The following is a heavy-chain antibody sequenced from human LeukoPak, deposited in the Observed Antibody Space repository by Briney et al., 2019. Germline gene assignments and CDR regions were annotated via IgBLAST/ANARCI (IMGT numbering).Heavy chain of an antibody. J-gene: IGHJ5*02. CDR3: ARDGEVVPAAKGGNWFDP. Sequence: SETLSLTCTVSGGSISSYYWSWIRQPAGKELEWIGRIYTSGGTNYNPSLKSRVTISVDTSKNQFSLKLSSVTAADTAVYYCARDGEVVPAAKGGNWFDPWGQGTLVTVSS. V-gene: IGHV4-4*07. D-gene: IGHD2-2*01. CDR2: IYTSGGT. CDR1: GGSISSYY.